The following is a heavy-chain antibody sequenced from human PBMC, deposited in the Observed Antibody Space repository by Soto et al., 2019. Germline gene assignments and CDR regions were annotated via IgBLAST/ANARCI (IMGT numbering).Heavy chain of an antibody. CDR1: GFTFSSYW. V-gene: IGHV3-7*01. Sequence: EVQLVESGGGLVQPGGSPRLSCAASGFTFSSYWMSWVRQAPGKGLEWVANIKQDGSEKYYVDSVKGRFTISRDNAKNSLYLQMNSLRAEDTAVYYCANLWFGETPVGYWGQGTLVTVSS. CDR2: IKQDGSEK. J-gene: IGHJ4*02. CDR3: ANLWFGETPVGY. D-gene: IGHD3-10*01.